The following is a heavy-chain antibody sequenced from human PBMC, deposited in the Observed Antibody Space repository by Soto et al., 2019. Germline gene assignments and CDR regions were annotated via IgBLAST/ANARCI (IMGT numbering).Heavy chain of an antibody. V-gene: IGHV1-8*01. J-gene: IGHJ4*02. D-gene: IGHD2-15*01. Sequence: GASVKVSCKASGYTFTSYDINWVRQATGQGLEWMGRMNPNLGKANYAQKFQGRVTMTRDTSTSTVYMELSSLRSGDTAVYYCARVYCSGGGCYSVDYWGQGTLVTVSS. CDR1: GYTFTSYD. CDR3: ARVYCSGGGCYSVDY. CDR2: MNPNLGKA.